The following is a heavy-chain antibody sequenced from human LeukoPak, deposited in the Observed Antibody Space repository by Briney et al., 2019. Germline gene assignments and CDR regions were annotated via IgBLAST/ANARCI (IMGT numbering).Heavy chain of an antibody. CDR1: GFTFSSYA. Sequence: GGSLRLSCAASGFTFSSYAMSWVRQAPGKGLEWVSAIGGSGGSTYYADSVKGRFTISRDNSKNTLYLQMNSLRAEDTAVYYCAKLESIAAAGTSFFDYWGQGTLVTVSS. J-gene: IGHJ4*02. D-gene: IGHD6-13*01. V-gene: IGHV3-23*01. CDR3: AKLESIAAAGTSFFDY. CDR2: IGGSGGST.